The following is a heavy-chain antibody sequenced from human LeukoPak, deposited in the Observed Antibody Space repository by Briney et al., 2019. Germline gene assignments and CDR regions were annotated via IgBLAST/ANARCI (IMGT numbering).Heavy chain of an antibody. CDR2: ISSSSSYI. CDR1: GFTFSSYS. D-gene: IGHD2-15*01. J-gene: IGHJ4*02. Sequence: GGSLRLSCAAFGFTFSSYSMNWVRQAPGKGLEWVSSISSSSSYIYYADSVKGRFTISRDNAKNTLYLQMNSLRAEDTAVYYCARGSRFCSGGSCYSGNYWGQGTLVTVSS. CDR3: ARGSRFCSGGSCYSGNY. V-gene: IGHV3-21*01.